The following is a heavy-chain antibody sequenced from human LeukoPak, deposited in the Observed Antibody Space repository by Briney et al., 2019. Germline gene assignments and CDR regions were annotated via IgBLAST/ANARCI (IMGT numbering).Heavy chain of an antibody. CDR2: INPNSGGT. D-gene: IGHD3-10*01. CDR1: GYTFTGYY. Sequence: GASVKVSCKASGYTFTGYYMHWVRQAPGQGLEWMGRINPNSGGTNYAQKFQGRVTMTRDTSISTAYMELSRLRSDDTAVYYCARRRGSGSYQMDYWGQGTLVTVSS. CDR3: ARRRGSGSYQMDY. V-gene: IGHV1-2*06. J-gene: IGHJ4*02.